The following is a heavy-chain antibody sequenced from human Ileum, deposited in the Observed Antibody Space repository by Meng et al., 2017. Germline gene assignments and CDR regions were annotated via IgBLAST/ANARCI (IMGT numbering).Heavy chain of an antibody. CDR3: TRDQTSNGWGSFDS. D-gene: IGHD7-27*01. CDR1: GDSVISGSYY. J-gene: IGHJ4*02. CDR2: INYSGTA. Sequence: QGQVQELGPGLVRPSETLSLTCSVSGDSVISGSYYWNWIRQSAGKGLEWNGYINYSGTAYYNASLGSRVSMSIDTSKNQFSLKLTSVTAADTAVYYCTRDQTSNGWGSFDSWGQGTLVTVSS. V-gene: IGHV4-61*01.